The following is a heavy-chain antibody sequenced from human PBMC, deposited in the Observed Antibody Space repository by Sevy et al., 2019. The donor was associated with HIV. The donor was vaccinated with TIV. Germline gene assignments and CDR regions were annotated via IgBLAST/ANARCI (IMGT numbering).Heavy chain of an antibody. V-gene: IGHV3-23*01. D-gene: IGHD2-8*01. Sequence: GGSLRLSCAASGFTFSTYSMSWVRQPPGKGLEWVSTLSFGCGEINYADSVKGRFTISRDNSKSSVYLQMNNLRPEDTAVYYCAREGGTKPHDYWGQGTLVTVSS. CDR2: LSFGCGEI. CDR1: GFTFSTYS. CDR3: AREGGTKPHDY. J-gene: IGHJ4*02.